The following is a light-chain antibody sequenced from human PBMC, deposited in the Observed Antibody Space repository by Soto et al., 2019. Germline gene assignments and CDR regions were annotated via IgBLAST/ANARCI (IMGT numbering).Light chain of an antibody. CDR2: GAS. CDR3: QQYNNWPAAIT. CDR1: QNIDNN. V-gene: IGKV3-15*01. Sequence: IDVTHSPAILSVSPGDIAALSVRAIQNIDNNLAWYQQKPGQAPRLLIYGASTRAFGIPARFSGSGSGTQFTLAISSLQSEDSAIYYCQQYNNWPAAITFGQGTRLEIK. J-gene: IGKJ5*01.